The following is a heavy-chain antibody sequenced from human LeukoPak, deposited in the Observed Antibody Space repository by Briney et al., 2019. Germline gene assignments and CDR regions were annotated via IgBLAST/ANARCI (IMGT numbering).Heavy chain of an antibody. D-gene: IGHD6-6*01. Sequence: PGGSLRLSCAASGFTFSTYGMTWVRQAPGKGLEWVSAITASGGGTYYAASVKGRFTISRDNSKNTPYLQMNSLKTEDTAVYYCTSQLGYWGQGTLVTVSS. CDR3: TSQLGY. V-gene: IGHV3-23*01. CDR2: ITASGGGT. CDR1: GFTFSTYG. J-gene: IGHJ4*02.